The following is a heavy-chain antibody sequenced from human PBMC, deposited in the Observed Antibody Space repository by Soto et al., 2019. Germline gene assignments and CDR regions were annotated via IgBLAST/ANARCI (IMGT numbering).Heavy chain of an antibody. CDR1: GFTFSSYA. J-gene: IGHJ4*02. V-gene: IGHV3-23*01. CDR2: ISGSGGST. Sequence: EVQLLESGGGLVQPGGSLRLSCAASGFTFSSYAMNWVRQAPGKGLEWVSVISGSGGSTYYADSVKDRFTISRDNSKNTLYLQMNSRIAEDTAVYYCASSSSGWYFDYWGQGTLVTVSS. CDR3: ASSSSGWYFDY. D-gene: IGHD6-19*01.